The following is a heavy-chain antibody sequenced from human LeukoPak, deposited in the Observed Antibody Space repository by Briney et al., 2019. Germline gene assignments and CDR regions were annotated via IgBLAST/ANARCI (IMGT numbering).Heavy chain of an antibody. D-gene: IGHD2-21*02. CDR3: ARHYCGGDCYSRWYFDL. CDR1: GGSISNYY. Sequence: SETLSLTCTVSGGSISNYYWRWIRQPAGKGLEWIGRVYSSGSPNYNPSLKSRVTMSVDTSKNQFSLKLSSVTAADTAVYYCARHYCGGDCYSRWYFDLWGRGTLVTVSS. V-gene: IGHV4-4*07. J-gene: IGHJ2*01. CDR2: VYSSGSP.